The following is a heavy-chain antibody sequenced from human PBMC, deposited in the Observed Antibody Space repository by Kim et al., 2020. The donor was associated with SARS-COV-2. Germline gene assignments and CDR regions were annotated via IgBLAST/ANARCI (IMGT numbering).Heavy chain of an antibody. J-gene: IGHJ3*02. CDR3: ARDLQDAFDI. Sequence: GGSLRLSCAASGFTFSSYSMNWVRQAPGKGLEWASSISSSSSYIYYADSVKGRFTISRDNAKNSLYLQMNSLRAEDTAVYYCARDLQDAFDIWGQGTMVTVSS. CDR1: GFTFSSYS. CDR2: ISSSSSYI. V-gene: IGHV3-21*04.